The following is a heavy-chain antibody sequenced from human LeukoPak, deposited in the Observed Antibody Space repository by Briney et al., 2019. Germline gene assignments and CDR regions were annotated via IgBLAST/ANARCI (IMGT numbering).Heavy chain of an antibody. Sequence: GGSLRLSCAASGFTFSTYTMHWVRQAPGKGLEWVALILYDGSNKYYADSVKGRFTISRDNSKNTLYLQMNSLRAEDTAVNYCARDTGYNYGHAFDIWGLGTMVTVSS. D-gene: IGHD5-18*01. V-gene: IGHV3-30*04. J-gene: IGHJ3*02. CDR2: ILYDGSNK. CDR1: GFTFSTYT. CDR3: ARDTGYNYGHAFDI.